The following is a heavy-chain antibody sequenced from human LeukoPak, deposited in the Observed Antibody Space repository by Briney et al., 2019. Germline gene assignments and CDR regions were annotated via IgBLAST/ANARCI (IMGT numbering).Heavy chain of an antibody. CDR1: GGSFSGYY. D-gene: IGHD3-3*01. CDR3: ARDFGVVIDY. V-gene: IGHV4-34*01. Sequence: PSETLSLTCAVYGGSFSGYYWSWIRQPPGKGLEWIGEINHSGSTNYNPPLKSRVTISVDTSKNQFSLKLSSVTAADTAVYYCARDFGVVIDYWGQGTLVTVSS. J-gene: IGHJ4*02. CDR2: INHSGST.